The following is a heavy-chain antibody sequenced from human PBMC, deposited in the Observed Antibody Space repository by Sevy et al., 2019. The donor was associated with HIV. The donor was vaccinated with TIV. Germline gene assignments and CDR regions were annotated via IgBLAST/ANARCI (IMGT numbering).Heavy chain of an antibody. J-gene: IGHJ6*03. CDR1: GGSISSSSYY. V-gene: IGHV4-39*01. CDR2: IYYSGST. D-gene: IGHD6-19*01. Sequence: SDTLSLTCTVSGGSISSSSYYWGWIRQPPGKGLEWIGSIYYSGSTYYNPSLKSRVTISVDTSKNQFSLKLSSVTAADTAVYYCARHRRAVAGTRYYYYIDVWVKGTTVTVSS. CDR3: ARHRRAVAGTRYYYYIDV.